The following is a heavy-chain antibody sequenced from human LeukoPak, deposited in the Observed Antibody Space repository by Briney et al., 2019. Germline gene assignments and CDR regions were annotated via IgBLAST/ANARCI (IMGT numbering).Heavy chain of an antibody. J-gene: IGHJ4*02. Sequence: PGGSLRLSCAASGFTFSSYAMHWVRQAPGKGLEWVAVISYDGSNKYYADSVKGRFTISRDNSKNTLYLQMNSLRAEDTAVYYCAGYLGATGSDYWGQGTLATVSS. D-gene: IGHD1-26*01. CDR3: AGYLGATGSDY. V-gene: IGHV3-30-3*01. CDR2: ISYDGSNK. CDR1: GFTFSSYA.